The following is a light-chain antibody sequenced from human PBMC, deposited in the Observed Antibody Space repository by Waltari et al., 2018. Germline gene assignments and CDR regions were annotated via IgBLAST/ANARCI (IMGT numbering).Light chain of an antibody. V-gene: IGKV1-39*01. CDR3: QQSYRTPPS. J-gene: IGKJ4*01. Sequence: IQMTQSPSSLSASIGDIVTIICRESQSIHNFLNWYQQKPVKAANRLSYAASGLHSGVPSRCSGSGSGTDFSLTISGLQPEDFATYFCQQSYRTPPSFGAGTNVEIK. CDR1: QSIHNF. CDR2: AAS.